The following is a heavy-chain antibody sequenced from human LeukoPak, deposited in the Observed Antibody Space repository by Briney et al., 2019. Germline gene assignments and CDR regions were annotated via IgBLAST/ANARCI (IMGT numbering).Heavy chain of an antibody. D-gene: IGHD3-22*01. CDR3: ARAGRYYYDSSGLD. CDR2: IYHSGST. J-gene: IGHJ4*02. CDR1: GGSISSSNW. V-gene: IGHV4-4*02. Sequence: SETLSLTCAVSGGSISSSNWWSWVRQPPGKGLEWIGEIYHSGSTNYNPSLKSRVTISVDKSKNQFSLKLSSVTAADTAVYYCARAGRYYYDSSGLDWGQGTLVTVSS.